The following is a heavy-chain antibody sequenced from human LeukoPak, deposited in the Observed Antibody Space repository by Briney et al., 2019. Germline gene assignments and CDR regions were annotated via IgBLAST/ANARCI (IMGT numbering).Heavy chain of an antibody. V-gene: IGHV3-30*19. Sequence: GGSLRLSCAASGLIFSTYGMHWVRQAPGRGLEWVAFIQNDGNDKYYADSVKGRFTVSRDNSKNTLDLQMNGLRAEDTAVYYCARAVTWIDPWGQGTLVTVSS. CDR1: GLIFSTYG. J-gene: IGHJ5*02. CDR3: ARAVTWIDP. CDR2: IQNDGNDK.